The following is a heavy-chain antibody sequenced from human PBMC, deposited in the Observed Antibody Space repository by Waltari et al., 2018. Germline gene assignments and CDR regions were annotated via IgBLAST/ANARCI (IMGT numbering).Heavy chain of an antibody. CDR3: AKAHYDSSGYFSDFDY. Sequence: SLRLSCVASGFTFSTYAMSWVRQAPGKGLEWVSTLAYTGDNTHYADSAKGRFTISRDISKRTLYLHMNSLRAEDTAVYYCAKAHYDSSGYFSDFDYWGQGTRVTVSS. D-gene: IGHD3-22*01. V-gene: IGHV3-23*01. CDR2: LAYTGDNT. CDR1: GFTFSTYA. J-gene: IGHJ4*02.